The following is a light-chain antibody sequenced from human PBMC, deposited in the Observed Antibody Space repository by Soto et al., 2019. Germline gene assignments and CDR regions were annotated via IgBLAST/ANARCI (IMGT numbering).Light chain of an antibody. CDR1: SSNIGAAYD. Sequence: QSVLTQPPSVSGAPGQRVTISCTGSSSNIGAAYDAHWYQQVPGTAPKLLIYGNSNRPSGVPDRFSGSKSGTSASLAITGLQAEDEADYYCQSYDSSLSGWVFGGGTKLTVL. J-gene: IGLJ3*02. CDR2: GNS. V-gene: IGLV1-40*01. CDR3: QSYDSSLSGWV.